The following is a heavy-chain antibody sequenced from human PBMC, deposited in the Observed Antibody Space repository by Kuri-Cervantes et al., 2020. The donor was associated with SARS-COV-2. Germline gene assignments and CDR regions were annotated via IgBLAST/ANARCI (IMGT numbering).Heavy chain of an antibody. J-gene: IGHJ4*02. CDR1: GGSFSGYY. V-gene: IGHV4-34*01. Sequence: SETLSLTCAVYGGSFSGYYWSWIRQPPGKGLEWIGEINHSGSTNYNPSLKSRVTISVDTSKNQFSLRLTPATAADTAVYYCGKVSWLQLWHRYSDSWGQGTLVTVSS. CDR2: INHSGST. CDR3: GKVSWLQLWHRYSDS. D-gene: IGHD5-24*01.